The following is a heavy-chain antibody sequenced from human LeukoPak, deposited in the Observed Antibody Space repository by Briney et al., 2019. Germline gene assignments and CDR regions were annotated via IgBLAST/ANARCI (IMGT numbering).Heavy chain of an antibody. V-gene: IGHV3-33*08. CDR2: IWYDGSKK. J-gene: IGHJ4*02. CDR3: SRANFGVDTYDY. CDR1: GFTFSNAW. D-gene: IGHD3-3*01. Sequence: PGGSLRLSCAASGFTFSNAWMSWVRQAPGEGLECVAVIWYDGSKKFYADSVKGRFTISRDNSKNTLYLQMNSLRVEDTAVYYCSRANFGVDTYDYWGQGTLVTVSS.